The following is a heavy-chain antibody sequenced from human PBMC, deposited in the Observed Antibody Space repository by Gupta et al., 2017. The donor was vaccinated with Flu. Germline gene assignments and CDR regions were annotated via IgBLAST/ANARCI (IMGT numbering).Heavy chain of an antibody. Sequence: QVQLQQWGAGLLKPSETLSLTCAVYGGSFSGYYWSWIRQPPGKGLEWIGEINHSGSTNDNPSLKSRVTISVDSDKNQVALKLRSVKAADTAVSYRAGGVINPRGANSAPATKAPGVSYYGMAVGGQGTTVTVSS. D-gene: IGHD1-26*01. V-gene: IGHV4-34*01. J-gene: IGHJ6*02. CDR1: GGSFSGYY. CDR3: AGGVINPRGANSAPATKAPGVSYYGMAV. CDR2: INHSGST.